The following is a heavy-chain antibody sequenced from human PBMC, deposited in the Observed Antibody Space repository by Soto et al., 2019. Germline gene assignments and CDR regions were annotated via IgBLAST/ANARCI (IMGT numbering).Heavy chain of an antibody. J-gene: IGHJ5*02. V-gene: IGHV4-39*01. Sequence: SETLSLTCTVSGDSISSSTFYWGWLRQPPGKGLEWIGTLSFSGDTYHNPSLRSRVTISLDTSKHQFSLNLSFVTAADTAVYYCARILWTSDWSRFDPWGQGTLVTVSS. CDR3: ARILWTSDWSRFDP. CDR2: LSFSGDT. CDR1: GDSISSSTFY. D-gene: IGHD3-9*01.